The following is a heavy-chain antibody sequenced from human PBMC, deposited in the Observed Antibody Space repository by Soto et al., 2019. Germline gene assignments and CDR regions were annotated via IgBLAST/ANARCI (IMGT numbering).Heavy chain of an antibody. J-gene: IGHJ6*02. CDR1: GFTFTSYA. D-gene: IGHD3-3*02. V-gene: IGHV3-23*01. CDR2: ISGSGDNT. CDR3: AKVPIFGVVSRSYGMDV. Sequence: GSLRLSCAASGFTFTSYAMNWVRQAPGKGLEWVSAISGSGDNTYYADSVKGRFAISRDNSKNTLYLQMNSLRAEDTAVYYCAKVPIFGVVSRSYGMDVWGQGTTVTVSS.